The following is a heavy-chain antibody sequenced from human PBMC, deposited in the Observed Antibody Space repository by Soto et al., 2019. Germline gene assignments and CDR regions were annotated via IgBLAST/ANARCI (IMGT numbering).Heavy chain of an antibody. CDR2: INHSGST. Sequence: SETLSLTCAVYGWSFSGYYWSWIRQPPGKGLEWIGEINHSGSTNYNPSLKSRVTISVDTSKNQFSLNLSSVTAADTAVYYCARGPSKLRLWFGDVNWFDPWGQGTLVTVSS. D-gene: IGHD3-10*01. V-gene: IGHV4-34*01. CDR3: ARGPSKLRLWFGDVNWFDP. CDR1: GWSFSGYY. J-gene: IGHJ5*02.